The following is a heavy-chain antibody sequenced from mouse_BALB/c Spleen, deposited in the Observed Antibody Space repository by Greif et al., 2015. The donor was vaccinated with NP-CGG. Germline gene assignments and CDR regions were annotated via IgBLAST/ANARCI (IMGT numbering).Heavy chain of an antibody. V-gene: IGHV1-14*01. J-gene: IGHJ4*01. CDR2: INPYNDGT. CDR3: ARELRTLYYAMDY. D-gene: IGHD1-1*01. CDR1: GYTFTSYV. Sequence: EVQLQQSGPELVRPGASVKMSCKASGYTFTSYVMHWVKQKPGQGLEWIGYINPYNDGTKYNEKFKGKATLTSDKSSSTAYMELSSLTSEDSAVYYCARELRTLYYAMDYWGQGTSVTVSS.